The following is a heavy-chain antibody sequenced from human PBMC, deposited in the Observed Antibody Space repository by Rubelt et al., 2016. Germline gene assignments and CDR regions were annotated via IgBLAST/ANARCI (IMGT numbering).Heavy chain of an antibody. Sequence: QVQLVQSGAEVKKPGASVKVSCKASGYTFTSYGISWVRQAPGQGLEWMGWISADNGNTNYAQKRQGRVTMTLDTSTSTAYMELSSLRSDDTAVYYCARDLTYNLPAYWGQGTLVTVSS. CDR2: ISADNGNT. D-gene: IGHD5-24*01. CDR1: GYTFTSYG. V-gene: IGHV1-18*01. CDR3: ARDLTYNLPAY. J-gene: IGHJ4*02.